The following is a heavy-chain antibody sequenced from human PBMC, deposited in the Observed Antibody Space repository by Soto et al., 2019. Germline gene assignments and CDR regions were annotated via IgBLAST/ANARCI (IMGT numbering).Heavy chain of an antibody. V-gene: IGHV4-31*03. J-gene: IGHJ4*02. CDR2: IYYSGST. CDR3: ARDGYNWNVGVDY. Sequence: QVQLQESGPGLVKPSQTLSLTCTVSGGSISSGGYYWSWIRQHPGKGLEWIGYIYYSGSTSYNPSLKGRVTISVDTSKNQFSLKLSSVTAADTAVYYCARDGYNWNVGVDYWGKGPLVTVSS. CDR1: GGSISSGGYY. D-gene: IGHD1-20*01.